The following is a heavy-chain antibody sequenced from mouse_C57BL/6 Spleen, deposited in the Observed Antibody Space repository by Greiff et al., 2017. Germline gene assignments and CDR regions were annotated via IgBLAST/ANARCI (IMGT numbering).Heavy chain of an antibody. V-gene: IGHV1-55*01. CDR1: GYTFTSYW. CDR3: ARSPYYYGSSYWYCDV. Sequence: QVQLQQPGAELVKPGASVKMSCKASGYTFTSYWITWVKQRPGQGLEWIGDIYPGSGSTNYNEKFKSKATLTVDTSSSTAYMQLSSLTSEDSAVYYCARSPYYYGSSYWYCDVWGTGTTVTVSS. CDR2: IYPGSGST. D-gene: IGHD1-1*01. J-gene: IGHJ1*03.